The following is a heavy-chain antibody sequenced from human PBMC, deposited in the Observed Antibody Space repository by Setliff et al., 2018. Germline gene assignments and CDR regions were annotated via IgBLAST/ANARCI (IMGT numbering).Heavy chain of an antibody. Sequence: ASVKVSCKASGFTFTNYGITWVRQAPGQGLEWMGWVSAYTGNAYYAHRLQDRVTLTTDKSTGTAYMELRSLRSDDTAVYYCSRLVRYCTTTSCQRLSGDEYWGQGTLVTVSS. CDR3: SRLVRYCTTTSCQRLSGDEY. V-gene: IGHV1-18*01. CDR1: GFTFTNYG. J-gene: IGHJ4*02. CDR2: VSAYTGNA. D-gene: IGHD2-2*01.